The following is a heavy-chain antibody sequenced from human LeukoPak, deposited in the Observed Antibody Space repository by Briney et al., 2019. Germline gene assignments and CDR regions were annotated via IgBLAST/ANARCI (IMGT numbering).Heavy chain of an antibody. CDR3: ATIKRGNIYGYFDF. CDR1: VGSISSHY. V-gene: IGHV4-59*11. J-gene: IGHJ4*02. Sequence: SETLSLTCTVPVGSISSHYWSWIRQPPGKGLEWIGYMYDSVRTKDNPSLKSRVTLSADTSKNQFSLRLSSVTAADTAVYYCATIKRGNIYGYFDFWGQGILVTVSS. D-gene: IGHD5-18*01. CDR2: MYDSVRT.